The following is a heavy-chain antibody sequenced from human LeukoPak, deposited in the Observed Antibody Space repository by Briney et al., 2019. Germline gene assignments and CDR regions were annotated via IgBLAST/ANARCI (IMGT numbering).Heavy chain of an antibody. D-gene: IGHD2-15*01. V-gene: IGHV1-18*01. J-gene: IGHJ6*03. Sequence: ASVKVSCKASGYTFTSYGISWVRQAPGQGLEWMGWISAYNGNTNYAQKLQGRVTMTTDTSTSTAYMELRSLRSDDTAVYYCARRYCSGGSCRKYYYYYMDVWGKGTTVTVSS. CDR2: ISAYNGNT. CDR3: ARRYCSGGSCRKYYYYYMDV. CDR1: GYTFTSYG.